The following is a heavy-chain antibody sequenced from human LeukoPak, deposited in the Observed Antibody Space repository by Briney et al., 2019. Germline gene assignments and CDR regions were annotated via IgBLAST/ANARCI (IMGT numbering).Heavy chain of an antibody. CDR1: GFIFSSYW. V-gene: IGHV3-7*04. CDR2: INQDGSEK. J-gene: IGHJ4*02. Sequence: GGSLRRSCAASGFIFSSYWMSWVRQAPGKGLEWVANINQDGSEKYYVDSEKGRFTISRDNAKNSLYLQMNSLRAEDTAVYYCARGGRLTAFYNYWGQGTLVTVSS. D-gene: IGHD3-9*01. CDR3: ARGGRLTAFYNY.